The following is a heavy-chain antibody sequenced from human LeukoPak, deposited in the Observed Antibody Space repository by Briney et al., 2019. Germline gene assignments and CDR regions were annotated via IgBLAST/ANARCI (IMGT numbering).Heavy chain of an antibody. J-gene: IGHJ4*02. CDR2: INPNSGDT. CDR3: ARRNYYDSSGYYDLDN. D-gene: IGHD3-22*01. Sequence: GASVKVSCKASGYTFTGYYMHWGRQAPGQGLEWMGWINPNSGDTNYAQKFQGRVTMTSDTSISTAYMELSRLRSDDTAVYYCARRNYYDSSGYYDLDNWGQGTLVTVSS. V-gene: IGHV1-2*02. CDR1: GYTFTGYY.